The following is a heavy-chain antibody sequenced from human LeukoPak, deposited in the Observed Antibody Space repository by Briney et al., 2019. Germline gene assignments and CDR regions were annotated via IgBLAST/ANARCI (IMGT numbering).Heavy chain of an antibody. CDR3: ARDPGPTSFYYGLDV. CDR1: VFIFSSFG. D-gene: IGHD2/OR15-2a*01. J-gene: IGHJ6*02. Sequence: GGSLRLSRAASVFIFSSFGMHWVRQAPGKGLEWVAFIRYASSDEYYADSIKARFTISRDNSKHTLYLQMNILRAEDTAVYFCARDPGPTSFYYGLDVWGQGTTVTVSS. V-gene: IGHV3-30*02. CDR2: IRYASSDE.